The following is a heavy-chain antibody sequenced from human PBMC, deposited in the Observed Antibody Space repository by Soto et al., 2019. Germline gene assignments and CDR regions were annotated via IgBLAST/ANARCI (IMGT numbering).Heavy chain of an antibody. CDR1: GFTFSSYA. Sequence: EVQLLESGGGLVQPGGSLRLSCAASGFTFSSYAMSWVRQAPGKGLEWVSVISGRGDSTYYADSVKGRFTISRDNSKHTLYLQMNSLRAEDTAGYYCARRSSGWYFDYWGQGTLVTVSS. CDR2: ISGRGDST. CDR3: ARRSSGWYFDY. V-gene: IGHV3-23*01. D-gene: IGHD6-19*01. J-gene: IGHJ4*02.